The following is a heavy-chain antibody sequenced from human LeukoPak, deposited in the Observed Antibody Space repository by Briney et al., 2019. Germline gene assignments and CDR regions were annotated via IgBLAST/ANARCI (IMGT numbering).Heavy chain of an antibody. Sequence: GGSLRLSWAASGFTFSSYGMHWVRQAPGKGLEWVAVIWYDGSNKYYADSVKGRFTISRDNSKNTLYLQMNSLRAEDTAVYYCARDQERWLQLRGYYFDYWGQGTLVTVSS. V-gene: IGHV3-33*01. CDR2: IWYDGSNK. CDR1: GFTFSSYG. J-gene: IGHJ4*02. D-gene: IGHD5-24*01. CDR3: ARDQERWLQLRGYYFDY.